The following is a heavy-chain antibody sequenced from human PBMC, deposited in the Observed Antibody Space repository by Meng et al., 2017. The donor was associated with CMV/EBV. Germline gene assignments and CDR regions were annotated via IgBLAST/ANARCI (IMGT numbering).Heavy chain of an antibody. D-gene: IGHD6-13*01. CDR3: ARIAAAGRFDY. CDR2: IYWDDDK. J-gene: IGHJ4*02. CDR1: GYSLRTSGVG. Sequence: QISLNESGPTLVKPTHPFTLTVTFSGYSLRTSGVGVGWIRQPPGKALEWLALIYWDDDKRYSPSLKSRLTITKDTSKNQVVLTMTNMDPVDTATYYCARIAAAGRFDYWGQGTLVTVSS. V-gene: IGHV2-5*02.